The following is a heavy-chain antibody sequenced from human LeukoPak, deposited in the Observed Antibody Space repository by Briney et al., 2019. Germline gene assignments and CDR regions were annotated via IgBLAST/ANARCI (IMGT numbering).Heavy chain of an antibody. J-gene: IGHJ6*03. D-gene: IGHD3-9*01. V-gene: IGHV1-8*01. CDR3: ARGIRYFDWAIRSYYYYYMDV. CDR2: MNPNSGNT. Sequence: GASVKVSCKASGYTFTSYDTNWVRQATGQGLEWMGWMNPNSGNTGYAQKFQGRVTMTRNTSISTAYMELSSLRSEDTAVYYCARGIRYFDWAIRSYYYYYMDVWGKGTTVTVSS. CDR1: GYTFTSYD.